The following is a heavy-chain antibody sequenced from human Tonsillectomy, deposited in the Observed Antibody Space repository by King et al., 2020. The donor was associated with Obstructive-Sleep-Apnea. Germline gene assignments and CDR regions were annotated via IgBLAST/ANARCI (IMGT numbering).Heavy chain of an antibody. V-gene: IGHV3-30-3*01. CDR3: ARRRVRGATYYYGMDV. D-gene: IGHD3-10*01. Sequence: VQLVESGGGVVQPGRSLRLSCAVSGFSFSSYAMHWVRQAPGKGLEWVAVISYDGSNKHYADSVKGRFTISRDNSKNTLYLQMNSLRAEDTAVHYCARRRVRGATYYYGMDVWGQGTTVTVSS. J-gene: IGHJ6*02. CDR1: GFSFSSYA. CDR2: ISYDGSNK.